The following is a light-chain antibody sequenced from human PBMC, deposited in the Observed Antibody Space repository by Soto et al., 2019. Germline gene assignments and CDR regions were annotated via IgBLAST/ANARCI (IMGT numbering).Light chain of an antibody. CDR3: QHYVERSPIT. Sequence: IVITQSPGTLSLSPVERATLSCRASQSVSSRLAWYQQKPGQAPRLLISGASSRATGIPDRFSGSGSGTDFTLTISRLEPEDFALYYCQHYVERSPITFGQGTRLEIK. V-gene: IGKV3-20*01. CDR2: GAS. CDR1: QSVSSR. J-gene: IGKJ5*01.